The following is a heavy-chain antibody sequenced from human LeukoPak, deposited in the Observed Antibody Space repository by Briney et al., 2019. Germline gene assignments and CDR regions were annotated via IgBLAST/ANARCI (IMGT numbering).Heavy chain of an antibody. CDR2: FDPEDGET. Sequence: GASVKVSCKVSGYTLTKLSMHWVRQAPGKGLEWMGGFDPEDGETIYAQKFQGRVTMTEDTSTDTAYMELRSLRSDDTAMYYCARDLEEGDYGYNWFDPWGQGTLVTVSS. V-gene: IGHV1-24*01. CDR1: GYTLTKLS. D-gene: IGHD4-17*01. CDR3: ARDLEEGDYGYNWFDP. J-gene: IGHJ5*02.